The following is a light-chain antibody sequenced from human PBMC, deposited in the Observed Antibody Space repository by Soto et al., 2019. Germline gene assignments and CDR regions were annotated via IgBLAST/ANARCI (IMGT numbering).Light chain of an antibody. CDR2: GAS. CDR1: QYVSSSY. J-gene: IGKJ1*01. Sequence: EIVLTQSPCTLSLSPGERATLSCRASQYVSSSYLAWYQQKPDQAPRLLLYGASSRATGIPDRFSGSGSGTDFTLTISRLDPEDFAMYYCQQYGSSPWTFGQGTKVDIK. V-gene: IGKV3-20*01. CDR3: QQYGSSPWT.